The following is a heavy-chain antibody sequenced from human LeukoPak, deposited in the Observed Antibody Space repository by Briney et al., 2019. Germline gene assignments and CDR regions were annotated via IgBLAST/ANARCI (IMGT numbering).Heavy chain of an antibody. J-gene: IGHJ5*02. Sequence: SVKVSCKASGGTFSSYAISWVRQAPGQGLEWMGRIIPILGIANYAQKFQGRVTITADKSMSTAYMELSSLRSEDTAVYYCARVLDYDFWSGTHNWFDPWGQGTLVTVSS. CDR2: IIPILGIA. CDR1: GGTFSSYA. CDR3: ARVLDYDFWSGTHNWFDP. D-gene: IGHD3-3*01. V-gene: IGHV1-69*04.